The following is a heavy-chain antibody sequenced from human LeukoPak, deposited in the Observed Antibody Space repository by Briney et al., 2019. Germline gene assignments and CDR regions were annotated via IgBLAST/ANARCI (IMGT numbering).Heavy chain of an antibody. V-gene: IGHV3-23*01. CDR2: ISGSGGGT. Sequence: GGSLRLSCAVSGITLSNYGMSWVRQAPGKGLEWVAGISGSGGGTSYADSVKGRFTISRDNSKNTLYLQMNRLRAEDTAVYFCAKRGVVIRVILVGFHKEAYYFDSWGQGAQVTVSS. J-gene: IGHJ4*02. D-gene: IGHD3-22*01. CDR3: AKRGVVIRVILVGFHKEAYYFDS. CDR1: GITLSNYG.